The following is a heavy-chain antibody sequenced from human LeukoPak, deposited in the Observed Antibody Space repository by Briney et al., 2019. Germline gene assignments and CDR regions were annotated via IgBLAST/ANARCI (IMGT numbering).Heavy chain of an antibody. V-gene: IGHV4-59*01. CDR1: GGSFSGYY. Sequence: PSETLSLTCAVYGGSFSGYYWSWIRQPPGKGLEWIGYIYYSGSTNYNPSLKSRVTISVDTSKNQFSLKLSSVTAADTAVYYCATGGPYCSGGSCYGNWGQGTLVTASS. CDR3: ATGGPYCSGGSCYGN. CDR2: IYYSGST. J-gene: IGHJ4*02. D-gene: IGHD2-15*01.